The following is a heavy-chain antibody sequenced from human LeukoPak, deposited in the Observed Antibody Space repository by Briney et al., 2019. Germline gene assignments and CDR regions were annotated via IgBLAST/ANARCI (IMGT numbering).Heavy chain of an antibody. D-gene: IGHD3-22*01. J-gene: IGHJ4*02. CDR2: ISGSGGST. V-gene: IGHV3-23*01. Sequence: PGGSLRLSCAASGFTFSSYAMSWVRQAPGKGLEWVSAISGSGGSTYYADSVKGRFTISRDNSKNTLYLQMNSLRAEDTAVYYCARDGYYYDSSGYDYWGQGTLVTVSS. CDR3: ARDGYYYDSSGYDY. CDR1: GFTFSSYA.